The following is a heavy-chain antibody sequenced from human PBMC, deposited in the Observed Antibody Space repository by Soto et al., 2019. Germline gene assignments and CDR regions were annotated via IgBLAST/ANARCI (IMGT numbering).Heavy chain of an antibody. Sequence: SETLSLTCTVSGGSISSGGYYWSWIRQHPGKCLEWIGYIYYSGSTYYNPSLKSRVTISVDTSKNQFSLKLSSVTAADTAVYYCARAAKDYCSSTSCHYSYYYGMDVWGQGTTVTVYS. V-gene: IGHV4-31*03. CDR3: ARAAKDYCSSTSCHYSYYYGMDV. CDR2: IYYSGST. CDR1: GGSISSGGYY. J-gene: IGHJ6*02. D-gene: IGHD2-2*01.